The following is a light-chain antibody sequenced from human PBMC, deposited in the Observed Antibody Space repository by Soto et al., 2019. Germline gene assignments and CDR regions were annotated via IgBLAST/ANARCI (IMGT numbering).Light chain of an antibody. CDR1: SSDVGGYNY. CDR3: CSYVGTSDV. Sequence: QSALTQPRSVSGSPGQSVTISCTGASSDVGGYNYVSWYQQHPGKAPKLMIYGVSQRPSGVPDRFSGSKSANTASLTISGLQAEDEADYYCCSYVGTSDVFGTGTKVTVL. J-gene: IGLJ1*01. CDR2: GVS. V-gene: IGLV2-11*01.